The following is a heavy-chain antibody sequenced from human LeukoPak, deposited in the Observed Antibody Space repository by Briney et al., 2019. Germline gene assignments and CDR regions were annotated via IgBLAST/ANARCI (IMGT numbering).Heavy chain of an antibody. Sequence: SETLSLTCTVSGGSISSSGYCWGWIRQPPGKGLEWIGSIDYSGNTNYNPSLKSRATISVDTSKNQFSLKLSSVTAADTAVYYCARVQNRRTRREDMDVWGKGTTVTVSS. CDR1: GGSISSSGYC. V-gene: IGHV4-39*07. CDR3: ARVQNRRTRREDMDV. CDR2: IDYSGNT. J-gene: IGHJ6*03. D-gene: IGHD6-6*01.